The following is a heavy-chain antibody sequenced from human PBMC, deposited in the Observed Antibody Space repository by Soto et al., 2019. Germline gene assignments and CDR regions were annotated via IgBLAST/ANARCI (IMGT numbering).Heavy chain of an antibody. V-gene: IGHV1-3*01. Sequence: GASVQVSCKASGNTVPNYAIHWVRQAPGQRLEWMGWINAGNGNTKYSQKFQGRVTITRDTSASTAYMELSSLRSEDTAVYYCARGRSSSWYYWFDSWGQGTLVTVSS. J-gene: IGHJ5*01. CDR2: INAGNGNT. CDR3: ARGRSSSWYYWFDS. CDR1: GNTVPNYA. D-gene: IGHD6-13*01.